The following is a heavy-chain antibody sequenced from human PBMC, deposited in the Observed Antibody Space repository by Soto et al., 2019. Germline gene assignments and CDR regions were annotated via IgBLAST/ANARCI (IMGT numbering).Heavy chain of an antibody. CDR1: GFSFSSYA. D-gene: IGHD1-26*01. Sequence: EVQLLESGGGLGQPGGSVRLSCAASGFSFSSYAMTWVRQAPGRGLEWVSAISGSGSPTYYADSVKGRFTISRDNSKNTLYLQMNSLRADDTAVYYCARDMSGGTYNYYYGMDVWGQGTTVTVSS. J-gene: IGHJ6*02. V-gene: IGHV3-23*01. CDR3: ARDMSGGTYNYYYGMDV. CDR2: ISGSGSPT.